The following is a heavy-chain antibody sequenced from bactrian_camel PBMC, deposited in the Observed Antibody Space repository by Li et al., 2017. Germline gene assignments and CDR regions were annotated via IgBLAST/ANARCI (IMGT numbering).Heavy chain of an antibody. Sequence: QLVESGGGSVQAGGSLRLSCEFSGITYSTYCMAWFRQAPGKEREGVARIATGSGNTYYADSVKGRFIISRDNAKSTVSLQMNSLKSDDTALYYCARVRKWSGYFYDYWGQGTQVTVS. CDR1: GITYSTYC. J-gene: IGHJ4*01. D-gene: IGHD2*01. CDR3: ARVRKWSGYFYDY. V-gene: IGHV3S1*01. CDR2: IATGSGNT.